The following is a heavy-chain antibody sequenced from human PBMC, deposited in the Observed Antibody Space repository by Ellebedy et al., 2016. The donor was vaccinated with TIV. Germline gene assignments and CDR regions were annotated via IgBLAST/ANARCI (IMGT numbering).Heavy chain of an antibody. J-gene: IGHJ4*02. V-gene: IGHV1-69*13. CDR2: TIPIFKTT. D-gene: IGHD1-26*01. CDR1: EGIFMNYG. Sequence: ASVKVSXKASEGIFMNYGLTWVRQAPGQGLEWIGGTIPIFKTTRYVQKFQGRVTITADESAGTVYMELRSLRSDDTAVYYCAKVGATRVANLEHWGQGTLVTVSS. CDR3: AKVGATRVANLEH.